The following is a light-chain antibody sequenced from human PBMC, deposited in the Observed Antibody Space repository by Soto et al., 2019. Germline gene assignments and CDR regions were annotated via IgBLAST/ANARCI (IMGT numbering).Light chain of an antibody. CDR2: WAS. CDR1: QRILYSSNNQNY. Sequence: DIVMTQSPDPLAVSLGERATINCKSSQRILYSSNNQNYLAWYQQKPGQPPKLLISWASTRESGVPDRFSGSGSGADFTLTISSLQAEDVAVYYCQQSYSIPLNFAGGTKV. CDR3: QQSYSIPLN. J-gene: IGKJ4*01. V-gene: IGKV4-1*01.